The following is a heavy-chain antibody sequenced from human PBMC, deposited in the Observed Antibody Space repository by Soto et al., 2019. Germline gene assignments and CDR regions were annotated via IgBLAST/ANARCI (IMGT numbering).Heavy chain of an antibody. V-gene: IGHV1-46*01. Sequence: ASVKVSCKACGYTFTSYYMHWVRQAPGQGLEWMGIINPSGGSTSYAQKFQGRVTLTRDTSTSTVYMELSSLRSEDTAVYYCARTEDSYGYGDYHYGMDVWGQGTRYTVSS. J-gene: IGHJ6*02. CDR3: ARTEDSYGYGDYHYGMDV. CDR1: GYTFTSYY. D-gene: IGHD5-18*01. CDR2: INPSGGST.